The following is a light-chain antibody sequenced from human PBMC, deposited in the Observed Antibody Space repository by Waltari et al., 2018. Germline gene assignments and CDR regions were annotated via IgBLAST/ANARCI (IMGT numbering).Light chain of an antibody. CDR3: QKYEALPAT. J-gene: IGKJ1*01. CDR2: EAS. CDR1: QSISKY. Sequence: EIVLTQSPGTLSLSPGERATLSCRANQSISKYLVWYQQKPGQAPRLLIYEASIRATGIPDRFSGSGSGTDFSLIISRLEPEDFAVYYCQKYEALPATFGQGTKVEIK. V-gene: IGKV3-20*01.